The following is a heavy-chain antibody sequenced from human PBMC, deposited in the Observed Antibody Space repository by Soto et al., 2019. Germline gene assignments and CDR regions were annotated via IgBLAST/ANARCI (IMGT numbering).Heavy chain of an antibody. CDR3: ARERRSGGSCRMDV. Sequence: ASVKVSCKASGGTFSSYAISWVRQAPGQGLEWMGGIIPIFGTANYAQKFQGRVTITADESTSTAYMELSSLRSEDTAVYYCARERRSGGSCRMDVWGKGTTVTVSS. CDR1: GGTFSSYA. J-gene: IGHJ6*03. CDR2: IIPIFGTA. V-gene: IGHV1-69*13. D-gene: IGHD2-15*01.